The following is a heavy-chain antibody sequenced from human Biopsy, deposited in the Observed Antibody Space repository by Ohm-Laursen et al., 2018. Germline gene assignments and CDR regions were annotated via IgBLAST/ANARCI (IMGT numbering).Heavy chain of an antibody. D-gene: IGHD1-26*01. CDR1: GYTFTGHS. Sequence: GASVKVSCKASGYTFTGHSIHWMRQAPGQGLEWMGWINPNSGGTNYAQKFQGRVTMTRDTSMSTAYMELNRLRSDDTAVYYCARGGLNYWYFDLWGRGTLVTVSS. CDR3: ARGGLNYWYFDL. V-gene: IGHV1-2*02. CDR2: INPNSGGT. J-gene: IGHJ2*01.